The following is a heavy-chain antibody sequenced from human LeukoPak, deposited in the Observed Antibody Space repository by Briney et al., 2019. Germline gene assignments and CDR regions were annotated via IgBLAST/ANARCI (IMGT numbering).Heavy chain of an antibody. J-gene: IGHJ4*02. CDR2: INWNGGST. Sequence: GGSLRLSCAAPEFTFDDYDMTWVRHAPGKGLEWVSGINWNGGSTGYADSVKGRFTISRDNAKNSLYLQMNSLRPEDTALYYCARTFGSGSYGEYYFDYWGQGTLVTVSS. CDR1: EFTFDDYD. CDR3: ARTFGSGSYGEYYFDY. V-gene: IGHV3-20*04. D-gene: IGHD3-10*01.